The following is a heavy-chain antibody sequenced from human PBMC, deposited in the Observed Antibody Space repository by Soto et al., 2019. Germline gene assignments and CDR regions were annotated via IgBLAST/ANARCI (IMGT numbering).Heavy chain of an antibody. V-gene: IGHV3-7*01. D-gene: IGHD6-13*01. CDR3: ARVSRGVKQVLVQDEYYYYVMDV. CDR2: INQQGSQK. J-gene: IGHJ6*02. CDR1: GITFSSYR. Sequence: GGSLRLSCAASGITFSSYRMSWVRQAPGKGLEWVANINQQGSQKYYADSVKGRFAISRDNAKNSLYLQMDSLRAEDTALYYCARVSRGVKQVLVQDEYYYYVMDVWGQGTTVTVSS.